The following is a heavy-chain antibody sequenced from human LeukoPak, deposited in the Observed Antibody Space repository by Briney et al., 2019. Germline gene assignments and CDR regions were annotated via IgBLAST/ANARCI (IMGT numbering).Heavy chain of an antibody. Sequence: SGTLSLTCAVSGGSISSSNWWSWVRQPPGKGLEWIGEIYHSGSTNYNPSLKSRVTISVDKSKNQFSLKLSSVTAADTAVYYCARLLLWFGESWYFDLWGRGTLVTVSS. CDR1: GGSISSSNW. J-gene: IGHJ2*01. CDR2: IYHSGST. CDR3: ARLLLWFGESWYFDL. V-gene: IGHV4-4*02. D-gene: IGHD3-10*01.